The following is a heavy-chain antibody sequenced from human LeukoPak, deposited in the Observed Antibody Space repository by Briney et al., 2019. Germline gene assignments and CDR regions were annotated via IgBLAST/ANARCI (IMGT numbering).Heavy chain of an antibody. CDR1: GFTFSSYG. J-gene: IGHJ4*02. V-gene: IGHV3-30*02. CDR3: AKGYSESGIAVAGGFDY. D-gene: IGHD6-19*01. Sequence: PGGSLRLSCAASGFTFSSYGMHWVRQAPGKGLEWVAFIRYDGNNKYYADSVKGRFTISRENAKNSLYLQMNSLRAGDTAAYYCAKGYSESGIAVAGGFDYWGQGTLVTVSS. CDR2: IRYDGNNK.